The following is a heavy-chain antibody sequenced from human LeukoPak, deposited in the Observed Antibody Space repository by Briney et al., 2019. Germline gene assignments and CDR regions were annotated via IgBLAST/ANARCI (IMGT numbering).Heavy chain of an antibody. V-gene: IGHV4-4*02. J-gene: IGHJ3*02. D-gene: IGHD3-10*01. CDR3: ARGLLWFGESYDAFDI. CDR1: GGSISSSNW. Sequence: SETLSLTCAASGGSISSSNWWSWVRQPPGKGLEWIWEIYHSGSTNYNPSLKSRVTISVDKSKNQFSLKLSSVTAADTAVYYCARGLLWFGESYDAFDIWGQGTMVTVSS. CDR2: IYHSGST.